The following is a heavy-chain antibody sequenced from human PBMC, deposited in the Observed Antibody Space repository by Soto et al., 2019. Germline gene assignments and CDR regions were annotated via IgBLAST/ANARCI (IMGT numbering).Heavy chain of an antibody. J-gene: IGHJ6*03. D-gene: IGHD3-10*01. CDR1: GFTFSSYS. Sequence: GGSLRLSCAASGFTFSSYSMNWVRQAPGKGLEWVSYISSSSSTIYYADSVKGRFTISRDNAKNSLYLQMNSLRAEDTAVYYCARVWFYYGSGSYYTLDYYYYYMDVWGKGTTVTVSS. CDR3: ARVWFYYGSGSYYTLDYYYYYMDV. CDR2: ISSSSSTI. V-gene: IGHV3-48*01.